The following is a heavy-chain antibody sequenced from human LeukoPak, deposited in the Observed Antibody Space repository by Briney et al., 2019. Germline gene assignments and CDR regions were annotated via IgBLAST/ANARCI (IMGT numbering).Heavy chain of an antibody. D-gene: IGHD2-2*01. CDR2: IHYSGST. Sequence: SETLSLTCTVSGDSITSYYWSWIRQPPGKGLQWIGYIHYSGSTNYNPSLKSRVTISVDTSKNQFSLKLTSVTAADTAVYYFARHCTSTSCYAEAGHDAFDIWGQGTMVTVSS. V-gene: IGHV4-59*08. CDR1: GDSITSYY. J-gene: IGHJ3*02. CDR3: ARHCTSTSCYAEAGHDAFDI.